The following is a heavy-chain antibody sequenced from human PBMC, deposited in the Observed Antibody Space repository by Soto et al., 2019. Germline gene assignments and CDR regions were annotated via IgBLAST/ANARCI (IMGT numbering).Heavy chain of an antibody. CDR1: GFTFSSYW. V-gene: IGHV3-74*01. D-gene: IGHD4-17*01. Sequence: GGSLRLSCAASGFTFSSYWMHWVRQAPGKGLEWVAGIKSDGSSTNYADSVKGRFTISRDNSKNTLYLQMNSLRAEDTAVYYCAKILQLGDYAYYYYGMDAWGQGTTVTV. CDR2: IKSDGSST. J-gene: IGHJ6*02. CDR3: AKILQLGDYAYYYYGMDA.